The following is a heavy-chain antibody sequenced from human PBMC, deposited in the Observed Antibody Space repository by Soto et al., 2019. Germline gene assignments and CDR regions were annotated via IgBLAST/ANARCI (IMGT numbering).Heavy chain of an antibody. D-gene: IGHD6-13*01. CDR3: ARDFTKSSSWPYYFDY. Sequence: QVQLVQSGAEVKKPGASVKVSCKASGYTFTTYGISWVRQAPGQGLEWMGWISAYSGSTKFAQKLQGRVTMTTDTSTTTAYMELRSLTSDDTAVYYCARDFTKSSSWPYYFDYWGQGPLFTVSS. CDR2: ISAYSGST. V-gene: IGHV1-18*01. CDR1: GYTFTTYG. J-gene: IGHJ4*02.